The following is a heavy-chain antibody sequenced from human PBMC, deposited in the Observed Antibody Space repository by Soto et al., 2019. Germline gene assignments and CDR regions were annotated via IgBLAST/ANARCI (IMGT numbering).Heavy chain of an antibody. CDR2: IIPIFGTA. D-gene: IGHD3-3*01. Sequence: QVQLVQSGAEVKKPGSSVKVSCKASGGTFSSYAISWVRQAPGQGLEWMGGIIPIFGTANYAQKFQGRVTITADESTSTSYMELSSLRSEDTAVYYCARDVKYDFWSSYAWFDPWGQGTLVTVSS. CDR3: ARDVKYDFWSSYAWFDP. J-gene: IGHJ5*02. V-gene: IGHV1-69*01. CDR1: GGTFSSYA.